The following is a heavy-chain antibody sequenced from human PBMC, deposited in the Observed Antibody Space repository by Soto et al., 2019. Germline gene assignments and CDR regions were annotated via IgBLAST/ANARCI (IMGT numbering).Heavy chain of an antibody. CDR1: GFTFTRYS. J-gene: IGHJ4*02. Sequence: GGSLRLSCAASGFTFTRYSMNWVRQAPGKGLEWVSSIGSTTNYTYYGDSMKGRFTISRDNAKNSLYLEMNSLRAEDTAVYYCARESEDLTSNFDYWGQGTLVTVSS. CDR2: IGSTTNYT. V-gene: IGHV3-21*06. CDR3: ARESEDLTSNFDY.